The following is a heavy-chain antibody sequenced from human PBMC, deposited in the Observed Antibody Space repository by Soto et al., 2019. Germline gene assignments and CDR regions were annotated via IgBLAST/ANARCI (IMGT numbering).Heavy chain of an antibody. CDR3: ATSQKGYNWNYFDH. D-gene: IGHD1-20*01. Sequence: QLQLQESGPGLVKPSETLSLTCAVSGGSISGSYYYWGWLRQPPGKGPEWIGSVVYTGFTSYNPSLEGRVSVSVDTSNNEFSLKVSGVSAADTAVYYCATSQKGYNWNYFDHWGQGALVTVSS. CDR2: VVYTGFT. V-gene: IGHV4-39*01. J-gene: IGHJ4*02. CDR1: GGSISGSYYY.